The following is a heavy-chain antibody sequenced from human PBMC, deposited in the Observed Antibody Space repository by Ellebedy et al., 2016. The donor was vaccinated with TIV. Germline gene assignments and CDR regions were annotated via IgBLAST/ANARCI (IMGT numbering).Heavy chain of an antibody. Sequence: MPSETLSLTCTVSGGSISSYYWSWIRQPPGKGLEWIGYFYNSVNTIYNPSLKSRVSMSVDTSKNQFSLKLSSVTAADTAVYYCARLGWVLMWFGVREWGQGTRVTVSS. J-gene: IGHJ4*02. CDR3: ARLGWVLMWFGVRE. CDR2: FYNSVNT. D-gene: IGHD3-10*01. V-gene: IGHV4-59*01. CDR1: GGSISSYY.